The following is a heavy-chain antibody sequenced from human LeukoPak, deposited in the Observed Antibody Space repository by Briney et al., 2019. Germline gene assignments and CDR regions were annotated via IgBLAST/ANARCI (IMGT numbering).Heavy chain of an antibody. Sequence: GGSLRLSCAASGFTFSTSWMHWVRQAPGKGLVWVSRINSDGSSTSYADPVKGRFTISRDNAKNTLYLQMNSLRAEDTAVYYCARVSFDSGSYGPPEYYYFDYWGQGTLVTVSS. CDR1: GFTFSTSW. D-gene: IGHD1-26*01. J-gene: IGHJ4*02. CDR2: INSDGSST. V-gene: IGHV3-74*01. CDR3: ARVSFDSGSYGPPEYYYFDY.